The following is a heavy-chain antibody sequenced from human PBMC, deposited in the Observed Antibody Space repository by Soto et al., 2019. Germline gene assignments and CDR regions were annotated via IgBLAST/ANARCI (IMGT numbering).Heavy chain of an antibody. J-gene: IGHJ4*02. Sequence: QVRLVESGGGVVQPGRSLRLSCAASGFNIKSFGMHWVRQAPGKGLEWIAFISYDGKEKQYADSVKGRFTVSTDNSKTLFLQMDGLRGEDTAVYFCAKDLSYGTDWPYFDRRGQGTLLIVSS. CDR3: AKDLSYGTDWPYFDR. D-gene: IGHD3-16*01. CDR1: GFNIKSFG. V-gene: IGHV3-30*18. CDR2: ISYDGKEK.